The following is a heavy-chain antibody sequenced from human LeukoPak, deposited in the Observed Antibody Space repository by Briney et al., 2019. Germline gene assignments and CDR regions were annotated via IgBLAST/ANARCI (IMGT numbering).Heavy chain of an antibody. D-gene: IGHD3-10*01. Sequence: PGGSLRLSCAASGFTFSSYGMHWVRQAPGKGLEWVAFIRYDGSNKYYADSVEGRFTISRDDSKNTLYLQMNSLRAEDTAVYYCAKAAKFGESSAFDYWGQGTLVTVSS. CDR1: GFTFSSYG. V-gene: IGHV3-30*02. CDR3: AKAAKFGESSAFDY. CDR2: IRYDGSNK. J-gene: IGHJ4*02.